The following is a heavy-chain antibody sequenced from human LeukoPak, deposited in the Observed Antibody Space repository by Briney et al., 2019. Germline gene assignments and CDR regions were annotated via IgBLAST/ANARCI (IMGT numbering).Heavy chain of an antibody. J-gene: IGHJ3*02. V-gene: IGHV3-48*01. CDR3: ARVRSSYYYESSGYYYYDAFDI. CDR1: GFSFSPYS. D-gene: IGHD3-22*01. Sequence: QPGGSLRLSCAASGFSFSPYSMNWLRQAPGKGLEWVSYIDSTSGTIYYADSVRGRFTISGDNAKKSLYLQMNSLRAEDTAVYYCARVRSSYYYESSGYYYYDAFDIWGQGTRVTVSS. CDR2: IDSTSGTI.